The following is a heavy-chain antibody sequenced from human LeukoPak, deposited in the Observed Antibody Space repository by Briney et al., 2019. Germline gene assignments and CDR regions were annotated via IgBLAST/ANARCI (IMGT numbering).Heavy chain of an antibody. CDR3: ARALRSYSHLIY. V-gene: IGHV3-30-3*01. J-gene: IGHJ4*02. Sequence: PGGSLRLSCAASGFTFSIYAMHWVRQAPGKGLEWVAVISYDGSNKYYADSVKGRFTISRDNSKNTLYLQMNSLRAEDTAVYYCARALRSYSHLIYWGQGTLVTVSS. CDR2: ISYDGSNK. CDR1: GFTFSIYA. D-gene: IGHD1-26*01.